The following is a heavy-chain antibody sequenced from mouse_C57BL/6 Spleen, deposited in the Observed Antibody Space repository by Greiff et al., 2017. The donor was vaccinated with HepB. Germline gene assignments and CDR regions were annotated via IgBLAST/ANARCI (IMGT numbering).Heavy chain of an antibody. D-gene: IGHD1-1*01. CDR2: IDPEDGDT. V-gene: IGHV14-1*01. CDR3: TTGGYYGSSDY. J-gene: IGHJ2*01. Sequence: VQLQQSGAELVRPGASVKLSCTASGFNIKDYYMHWVKQRPEQGLEWIGRIDPEDGDTEYAPKFQGKATMTADTSSNPAYLQLSSLTSEDTAVYYCTTGGYYGSSDYWGQGTTLTVSS. CDR1: GFNIKDYY.